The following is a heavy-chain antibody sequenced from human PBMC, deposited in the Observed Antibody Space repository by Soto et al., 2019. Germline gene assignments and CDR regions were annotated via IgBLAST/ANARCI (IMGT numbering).Heavy chain of an antibody. CDR3: ASFSRMADGYY. J-gene: IGHJ4*02. Sequence: PGGSLRLSCAGSGFTFDSYGMNWVRQAPGKGLEWVSYISSSGTIIYYADSVKGRFTISRDNAKNSLYLQMSSLRAEDTAVYYCASFSRMADGYYWGQGTLVTVSS. CDR2: ISSSGTII. D-gene: IGHD4-17*01. CDR1: GFTFDSYG. V-gene: IGHV3-48*01.